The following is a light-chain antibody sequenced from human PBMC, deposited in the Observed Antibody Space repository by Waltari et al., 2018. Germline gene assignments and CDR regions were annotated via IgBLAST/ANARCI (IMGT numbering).Light chain of an antibody. CDR1: NIGGNR. J-gene: IGLJ1*01. CDR2: DDN. Sequence: SDVLTQAPSVSVAPGQTARVTCEGNNIGGNRVPWYQQAAGQAPVLVIYDDNARPSGIPERFSGSNSGNTATLTISRVEAGDEADYFCQVWNSKGDYLFGPGTKVTVL. V-gene: IGLV3-21*02. CDR3: QVWNSKGDYL.